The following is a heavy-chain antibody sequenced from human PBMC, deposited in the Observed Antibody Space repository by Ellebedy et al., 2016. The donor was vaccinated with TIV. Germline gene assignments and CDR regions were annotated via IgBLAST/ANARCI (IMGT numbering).Heavy chain of an antibody. CDR2: VYHSGST. CDR1: GYSISGGFY. D-gene: IGHD3-16*01. V-gene: IGHV4-38-2*01. CDR3: ARMRSYGFSTPAY. J-gene: IGHJ4*02. Sequence: SETLSLXXSVSGYSISGGFYWGWIRQTPGKGLEWIGSVYHSGSTYYNPSLKSRVTISVDTSKNQLSLKVRSVTVADTGVYYCARMRSYGFSTPAYWGQGTRVTVSS.